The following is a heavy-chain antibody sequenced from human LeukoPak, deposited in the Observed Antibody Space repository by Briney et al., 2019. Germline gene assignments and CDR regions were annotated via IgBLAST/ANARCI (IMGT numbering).Heavy chain of an antibody. CDR2: IIPIFGTA. Sequence: RASVKVSCKASGGTFSSYAISWVRQAPGQGLEWMGGIIPIFGTANYAQKFQGRVYMTTNASLSTAYMELSSLRSDDTAVYFCARESERNDGWFDPWGQGTLVTVSS. CDR3: ARESERNDGWFDP. V-gene: IGHV1-69*05. CDR1: GGTFSSYA. D-gene: IGHD1-1*01. J-gene: IGHJ5*02.